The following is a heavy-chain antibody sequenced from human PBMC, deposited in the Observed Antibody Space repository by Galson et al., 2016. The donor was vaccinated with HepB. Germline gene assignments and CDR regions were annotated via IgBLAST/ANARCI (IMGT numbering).Heavy chain of an antibody. V-gene: IGHV3-11*01. D-gene: IGHD2-15*01. J-gene: IGHJ4*02. Sequence: SLRLSCAASGFTFSDYYMSWIRQAPGKGLEWVSYISSSITTILYADSVKGRFTVSRDNAKNSLYLQMNSLTVEDTAVYYCAKGTQRYCSYGRCYVLDYWGQGILVTVSP. CDR3: AKGTQRYCSYGRCYVLDY. CDR2: ISSSITTI. CDR1: GFTFSDYY.